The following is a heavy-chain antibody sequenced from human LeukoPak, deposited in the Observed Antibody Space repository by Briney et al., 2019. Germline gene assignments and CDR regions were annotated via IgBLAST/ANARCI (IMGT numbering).Heavy chain of an antibody. J-gene: IGHJ5*02. CDR3: ARDELTYYDILTGYYRESMRFDP. CDR1: GYTFTSYG. Sequence: SVKVSCKASGYTFTSYGISWVRQAPGQGLEWMRWISAYNGNTNYAQKLQGRVTMTTDTSTSTAYMELRSLRSDDTAVYYCARDELTYYDILTGYYRESMRFDPWGQGTLVTVSS. V-gene: IGHV1-18*04. CDR2: ISAYNGNT. D-gene: IGHD3-9*01.